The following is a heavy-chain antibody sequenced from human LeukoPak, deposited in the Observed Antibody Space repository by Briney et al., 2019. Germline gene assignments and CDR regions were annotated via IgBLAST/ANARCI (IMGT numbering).Heavy chain of an antibody. CDR3: ARRSISSGSYFVFDP. CDR2: IYTGDSDT. D-gene: IGHD3-22*01. V-gene: IGHV5-51*01. CDR1: GYSLTSYW. J-gene: IGHJ5*02. Sequence: GESLKISCKGSGYSLTSYWIGWVRQMPGKGMDWMGIIYTGDSDTTYSPSFQGQVTISADKSISTAYLQWSSLKASDTAMYYCARRSISSGSYFVFDPWGQGTLVTVSS.